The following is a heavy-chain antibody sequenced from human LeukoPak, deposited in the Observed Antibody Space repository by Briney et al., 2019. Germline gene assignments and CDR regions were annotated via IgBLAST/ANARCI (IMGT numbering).Heavy chain of an antibody. CDR1: GFTFSNYE. V-gene: IGHV3-48*02. CDR2: ISSSSSTI. J-gene: IGHJ5*02. Sequence: GGSLRLSCAASGFTFSNYEMNWVRQAPGKGLEWVSYISSSSSTIYYADSVKGRFTISRDNAKNSLYLQMNSLRDEDTAVYYCARDGLGYSSSWYLGYNWFDPWGQGTLVTVSS. D-gene: IGHD6-13*01. CDR3: ARDGLGYSSSWYLGYNWFDP.